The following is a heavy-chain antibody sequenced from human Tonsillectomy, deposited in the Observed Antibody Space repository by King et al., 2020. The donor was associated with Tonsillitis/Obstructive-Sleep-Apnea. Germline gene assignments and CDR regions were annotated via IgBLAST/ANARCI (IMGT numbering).Heavy chain of an antibody. V-gene: IGHV2-26*01. J-gene: IGHJ4*02. CDR2: IFSIDEE. D-gene: IGHD2-2*01. Sequence: TLQESGPVLVKPPETLTLICTVSGFSLSNARMGVSWIRQPPGKAMEWLAHIFSIDEESYSTSLESRLTISKDTSKSQVVLTMTNMDPVDTATYYCSRIRWTGTSCYDFDYWGQGTLVTVSS. CDR3: SRIRWTGTSCYDFDY. CDR1: GFSLSNARMG.